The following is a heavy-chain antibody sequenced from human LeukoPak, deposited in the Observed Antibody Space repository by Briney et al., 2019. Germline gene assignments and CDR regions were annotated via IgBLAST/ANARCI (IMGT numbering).Heavy chain of an antibody. J-gene: IGHJ4*02. CDR2: IYYSGST. CDR1: GGSINGYY. D-gene: IGHD3-3*01. V-gene: IGHV4-59*08. Sequence: PSETLSLTCTVSGGSINGYYWSWIRQPPGKGLEWIAYIYYSGSTNYSPSLKSRVTISVDTSKNQFSLKLSSVTAADTAVYYCARHGERYYDFWSGYLGNIDYWGQGTLVTVSS. CDR3: ARHGERYYDFWSGYLGNIDY.